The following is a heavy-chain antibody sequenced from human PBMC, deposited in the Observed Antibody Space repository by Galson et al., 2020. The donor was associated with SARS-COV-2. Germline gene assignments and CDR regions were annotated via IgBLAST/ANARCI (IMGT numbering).Heavy chain of an antibody. CDR3: ARHGSRGYSGYGLDGAFHI. V-gene: IGHV4-30-2*01. CDR1: GGSISSGGYS. Sequence: SQTLSLTCAVSGGSISSGGYSWSWIRQTPGKGLEWIGYSYHNGRTDYSPSLKSRVSISIDRSKNQFSLKLSSVTAADTAVYYCARHGSRGYSGYGLDGAFHIWGQGTVVTVAS. CDR2: SYHNGRT. J-gene: IGHJ3*02. D-gene: IGHD5-12*01.